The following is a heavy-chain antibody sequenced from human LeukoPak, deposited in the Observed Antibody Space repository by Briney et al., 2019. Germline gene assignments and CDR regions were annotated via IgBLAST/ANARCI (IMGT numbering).Heavy chain of an antibody. CDR1: GFTFSSYA. CDR2: ISYDGSNK. J-gene: IGHJ4*02. CDR3: AKDGRGGYVDY. Sequence: PGGSLRLSWAASGFTFSSYAMHWVRQAPGKGLEWVAVISYDGSNKYYADSVKGRFTISRDNSKNTLYLQMNSLRAEDTAVYYCAKDGRGGYVDYWGQGTLVTVSS. V-gene: IGHV3-30*04. D-gene: IGHD2-15*01.